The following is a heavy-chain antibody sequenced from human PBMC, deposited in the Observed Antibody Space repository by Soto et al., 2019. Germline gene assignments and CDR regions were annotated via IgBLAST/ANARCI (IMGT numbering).Heavy chain of an antibody. CDR3: ARPRREVSSGWSGHEGWFDP. CDR2: IYYSGST. Sequence: NPSETLSLTCTVSGGSISSSSYYWGWIRQPPGKGLEWIGSIYYSGSTYYNPSLKSRVTISVDTSKNQFSLKLSSVTAADTAVYYCARPRREVSSGWSGHEGWFDPWGQGTLVTVSS. V-gene: IGHV4-39*01. CDR1: GGSISSSSYY. J-gene: IGHJ5*02. D-gene: IGHD6-19*01.